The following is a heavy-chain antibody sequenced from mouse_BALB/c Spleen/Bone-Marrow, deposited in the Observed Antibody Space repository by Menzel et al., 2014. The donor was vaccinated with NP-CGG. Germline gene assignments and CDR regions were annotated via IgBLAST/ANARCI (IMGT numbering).Heavy chain of an antibody. V-gene: IGHV14-3*02. CDR3: ARYYYGSSLFAY. CDR2: IDPANGNT. D-gene: IGHD1-1*01. J-gene: IGHJ3*01. CDR1: GFNIKDTY. Sequence: VQLQQSGAELVKPEASVKLSCTASGFNIKDTYMYWVKQRPEQGLEWIGRIDPANGNTKYDPKFQDKATITADTSSNTAYLQLSSLTSEDTAVYYCARYYYGSSLFAYRGQGTLVTVSA.